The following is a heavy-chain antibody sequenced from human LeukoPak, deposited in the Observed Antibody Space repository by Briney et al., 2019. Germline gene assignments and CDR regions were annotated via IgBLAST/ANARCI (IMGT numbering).Heavy chain of an antibody. V-gene: IGHV1-2*02. CDR2: INPNSGGT. CDR3: AREGLSASVVVAATYHYNWFDP. CDR1: GYTFTGYY. J-gene: IGHJ5*02. Sequence: ASVKVSCKASGYTFTGYYMHWVRQAPGQGLEWMGWINPNSGGTNYAQKFQGRVTMTRDTSISTAYMELSRLRSDDTVVYYCAREGLSASVVVAATYHYNWFDPWGQGTLVTVSS. D-gene: IGHD2-15*01.